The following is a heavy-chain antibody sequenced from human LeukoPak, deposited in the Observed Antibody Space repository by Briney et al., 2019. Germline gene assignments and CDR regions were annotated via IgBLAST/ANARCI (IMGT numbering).Heavy chain of an antibody. CDR1: GFTFSTDA. J-gene: IGHJ4*02. V-gene: IGHV3-23*01. CDR2: ISGSGGDT. CDR3: ARDGHAAGTSALDY. D-gene: IGHD6-13*01. Sequence: QPGGSLRLSCAASGFTFSTDAMTWVRQAPGKGLQWVSAISGSGGDTYYEDSVKGRFTISRDNSKNMMYLQMNSLRAEDTAVYYCARDGHAAGTSALDYWGQGTLVTVSS.